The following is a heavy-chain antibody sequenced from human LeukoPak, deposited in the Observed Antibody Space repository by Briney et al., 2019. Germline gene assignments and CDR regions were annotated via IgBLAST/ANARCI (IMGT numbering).Heavy chain of an antibody. CDR1: GITLSTYW. Sequence: PGGSLRLSCAPSGITLSTYWMSCVRQAPGKGLEWVANIKQDGSEKNYVDSVKGRFTISRDNARNSLYLQMDSLRAEDTALYYCARGGLYWHIWGQGTMVTVSS. CDR2: IKQDGSEK. D-gene: IGHD2-15*01. J-gene: IGHJ3*02. CDR3: ARGGLYWHI. V-gene: IGHV3-7*04.